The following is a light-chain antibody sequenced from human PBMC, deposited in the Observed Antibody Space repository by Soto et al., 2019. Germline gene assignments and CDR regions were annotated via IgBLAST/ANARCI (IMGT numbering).Light chain of an antibody. Sequence: QSLLTQPPSVSGSPGQSVAISCIGDSSDVGSYNRVSWYQQSPGTAPKLIIYEVTTRPSGVPDRFSGSKSGNTASLTISGLQAEDEADYYCNSYTISGTYVFGTGTKVTVL. J-gene: IGLJ1*01. V-gene: IGLV2-18*02. CDR3: NSYTISGTYV. CDR1: SSDVGSYNR. CDR2: EVT.